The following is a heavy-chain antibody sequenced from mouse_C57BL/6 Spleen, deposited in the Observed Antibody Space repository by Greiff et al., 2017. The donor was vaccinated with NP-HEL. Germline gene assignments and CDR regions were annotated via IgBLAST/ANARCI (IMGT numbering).Heavy chain of an antibody. CDR3: ARGDYDGGNDFDY. D-gene: IGHD2-4*01. CDR2: ISYDGSN. CDR1: GYSITSGYY. V-gene: IGHV3-6*01. J-gene: IGHJ2*01. Sequence: EVKLQESGPGLVKPSQSLSLTCSVTGYSITSGYYWNWIRQFPGNKLEWMGYISYDGSNNYNPSLKNRISITRDTSKNQFFLKLNSVTTEDTATYYCARGDYDGGNDFDYWGQGTTLTVSS.